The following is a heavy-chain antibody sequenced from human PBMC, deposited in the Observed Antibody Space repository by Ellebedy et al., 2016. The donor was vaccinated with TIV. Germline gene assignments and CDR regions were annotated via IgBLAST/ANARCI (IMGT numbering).Heavy chain of an antibody. CDR3: ARGRGYNFDY. CDR1: GYSFTSYW. J-gene: IGHJ4*02. CDR2: LDPSDSYT. V-gene: IGHV5-10-1*01. D-gene: IGHD5-18*01. Sequence: ASVKVSXXGSGYSFTSYWINWVRQMPGKGLEWMGRLDPSDSYTTYSPSFQGHVTISADKSISTVYLQWSSLKASDTAIYYCARGRGYNFDYWGQGTLVTVSS.